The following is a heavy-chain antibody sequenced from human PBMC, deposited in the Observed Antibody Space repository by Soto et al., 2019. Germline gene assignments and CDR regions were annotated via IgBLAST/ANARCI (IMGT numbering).Heavy chain of an antibody. CDR1: GGTFSTYS. J-gene: IGHJ6*02. CDR2: SPPIFGTS. Sequence: QVQLVQSGAEVKKPGSSVKVSCKASGGTFSTYSISWVRQAPGQGLEWMGGSPPIFGTSKYAQNFQGRVTTTADESTSTAYMELSSLTSDDTAVYSCASGGRYPTSSSYSGMDVWGHGTPVTVSS. CDR3: ASGGRYPTSSSYSGMDV. V-gene: IGHV1-69*01. D-gene: IGHD1-20*01.